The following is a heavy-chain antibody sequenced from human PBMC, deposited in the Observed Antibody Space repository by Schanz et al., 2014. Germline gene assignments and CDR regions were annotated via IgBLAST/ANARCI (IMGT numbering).Heavy chain of an antibody. Sequence: VQLVASGGGLVQPGGSLRLSCAASGFAVDNYYMSCVRQAPGRGLEWVAVIWYDGSNKYYADSVKGRFTISRDNSKNTLFLQMNSLRAEDTAVYYCAKGRFGELSAFDIWGQGTRVTVSS. CDR2: IWYDGSNK. D-gene: IGHD3-10*01. CDR3: AKGRFGELSAFDI. CDR1: GFAVDNYY. V-gene: IGHV3-33*06. J-gene: IGHJ3*02.